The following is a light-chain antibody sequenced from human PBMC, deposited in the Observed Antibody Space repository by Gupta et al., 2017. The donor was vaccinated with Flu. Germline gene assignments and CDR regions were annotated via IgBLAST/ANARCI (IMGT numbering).Light chain of an antibody. CDR3: SSYAGNNNLV. J-gene: IGLJ1*01. CDR1: SSDVGGYNY. V-gene: IGLV2-8*01. CDR2: EVN. Sequence: QSALTQPPSASGSPGQSVPISCTGTSSDVGGYNYVSWYQQHPGKAPKLMIYEVNKRPSGVPDRFSGSKSGNTASLTVSGLQAEDEADYYCSSYAGNNNLVFGTGTKVTVL.